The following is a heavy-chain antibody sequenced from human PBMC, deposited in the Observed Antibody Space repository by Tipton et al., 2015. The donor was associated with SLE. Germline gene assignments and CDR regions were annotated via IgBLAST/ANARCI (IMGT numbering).Heavy chain of an antibody. J-gene: IGHJ4*02. D-gene: IGHD3-22*01. CDR3: ARDRDSSGYRGIDF. V-gene: IGHV4-59*01. CDR1: GGSISGYY. CDR2: IYNSGST. Sequence: TLSLTCTVSGGSISGYYWSWIRQTPGKGLEWIGYIYNSGSTNYNPSLRSRVTISVDTSKRQFSLKLRSVTAADTAVYYCARDRDSSGYRGIDFWGQRTLVIVSS.